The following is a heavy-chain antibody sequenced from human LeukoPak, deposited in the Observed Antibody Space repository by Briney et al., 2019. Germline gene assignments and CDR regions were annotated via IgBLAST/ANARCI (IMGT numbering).Heavy chain of an antibody. CDR1: GGTFTGYY. D-gene: IGHD1-26*01. CDR3: ARDATSGSYFYYFDY. V-gene: IGHV1-2*02. J-gene: IGHJ4*02. CDR2: INPNSGGT. Sequence: ASVKVSCKASGGTFTGYYMHWVRQAPGQGLEWMGWINPNSGGTNYAQKFQGRVTMTRDTSISTAYMELSRLRSDDTAVYYCARDATSGSYFYYFDYWGQGTLVTVSS.